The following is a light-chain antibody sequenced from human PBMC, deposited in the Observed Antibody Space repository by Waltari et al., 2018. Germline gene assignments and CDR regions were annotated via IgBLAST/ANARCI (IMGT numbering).Light chain of an antibody. J-gene: IGKJ1*01. Sequence: EIVLTQSPGTLSLSPGERATLSCRASQSISRFLAWYQQKPGQAPRLLIYAASNRATGIPYRFSGSGSGTDFSLTISRLEPEDFAVYFCQNHERLPAVFGQGTKVEIK. CDR2: AAS. CDR3: QNHERLPAV. V-gene: IGKV3-20*01. CDR1: QSISRF.